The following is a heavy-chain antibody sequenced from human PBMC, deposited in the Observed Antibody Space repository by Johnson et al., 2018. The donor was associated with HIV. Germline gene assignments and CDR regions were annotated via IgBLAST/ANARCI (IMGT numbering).Heavy chain of an antibody. D-gene: IGHD6-19*01. CDR3: ARKQWLEIPSDGLDV. CDR1: GFTFSSYW. Sequence: VQLVESGGGLVKPGGSLRLSCAASGFTFSSYWMHWVRQAPGKGLVWVSRINSDGSSTSYADSVKGRFTISRDNAKNTLYLQMNSLRAEDTAVYYCARKQWLEIPSDGLDVWGQGTMVTVSS. J-gene: IGHJ3*01. V-gene: IGHV3-74*02. CDR2: INSDGSST.